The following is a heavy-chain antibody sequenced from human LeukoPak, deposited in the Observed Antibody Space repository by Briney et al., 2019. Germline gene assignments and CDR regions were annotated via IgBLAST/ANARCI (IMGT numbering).Heavy chain of an antibody. CDR1: GYTLTSYY. V-gene: IGHV1-46*01. D-gene: IGHD5-18*01. Sequence: ASVKVSCKASGYTLTSYYMHWVRQAPGQGIEWIGIINPSGGTTSPAQKFQYRATMTSDTSTRSVYMGRSGLTSEATAVSSCARGHVDTAMVHFDYWGQGTLVNVCS. CDR2: INPSGGTT. J-gene: IGHJ4*02. CDR3: ARGHVDTAMVHFDY.